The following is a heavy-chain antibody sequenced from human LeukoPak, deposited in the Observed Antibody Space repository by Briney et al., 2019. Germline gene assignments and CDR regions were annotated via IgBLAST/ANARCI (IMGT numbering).Heavy chain of an antibody. CDR1: GYSFTSYW. D-gene: IGHD3-22*01. CDR2: IYPGDSDT. Sequence: GESLKISCKGSGYSFTSYWIGWVRQMPGKGLEWMGIIYPGDSDTRYSPSFQGQVTISADKSISTAYLQWSSLKASDTAMYYCARRTYYYDSSDSQYYFDYWGQGTLVTVSS. J-gene: IGHJ4*02. CDR3: ARRTYYYDSSDSQYYFDY. V-gene: IGHV5-51*01.